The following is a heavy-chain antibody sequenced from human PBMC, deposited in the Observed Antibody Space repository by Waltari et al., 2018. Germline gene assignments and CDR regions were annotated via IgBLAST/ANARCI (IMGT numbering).Heavy chain of an antibody. D-gene: IGHD1-26*01. Sequence: QVQLVQSGTEVKKPGASVRVSCQASGYTFSDYHLHWVRQTPGQGFEWMGWIKPKNGDTRYAQNFLGRVTMTRDTSINTAYMDLSGLRSDDAAVFYCARDPGPIVGAPDFWGQGTLVTVSS. CDR3: ARDPGPIVGAPDF. V-gene: IGHV1-2*02. J-gene: IGHJ4*02. CDR2: IKPKNGDT. CDR1: GYTFSDYH.